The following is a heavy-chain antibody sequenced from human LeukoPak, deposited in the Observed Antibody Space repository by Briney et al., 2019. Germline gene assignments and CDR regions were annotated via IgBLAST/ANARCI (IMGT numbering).Heavy chain of an antibody. CDR3: ARVLLGYCSSTSCPYYYGMDV. CDR1: GYTFTIYD. Sequence: ASVKVSCKASGYTFTIYDINWVRQATGQGLEWMGWMNPNSGNTGYAQKFQGRVTMTRNTSISTAYMELSSLRSEDTAVYYCARVLLGYCSSTSCPYYYGMDVWGQGTTVTVSS. V-gene: IGHV1-8*01. CDR2: MNPNSGNT. D-gene: IGHD2-2*01. J-gene: IGHJ6*02.